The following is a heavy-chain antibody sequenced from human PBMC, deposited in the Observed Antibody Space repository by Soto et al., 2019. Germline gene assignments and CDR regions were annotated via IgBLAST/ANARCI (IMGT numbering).Heavy chain of an antibody. Sequence: ASVKVSCKVSGYTLTELSMHWVRQAPGKGLEWMGGFDPEDGETIYAQKFQGRVTMTEDTSTDTAYMELSSLRSEDTAVYYCATGMVLRFLEWLDAFDIWGQGTMVTVSS. CDR2: FDPEDGET. V-gene: IGHV1-24*01. D-gene: IGHD3-3*01. J-gene: IGHJ3*02. CDR3: ATGMVLRFLEWLDAFDI. CDR1: GYTLTELS.